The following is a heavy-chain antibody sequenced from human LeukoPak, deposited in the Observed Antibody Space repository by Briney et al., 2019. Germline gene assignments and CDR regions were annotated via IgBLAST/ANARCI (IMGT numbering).Heavy chain of an antibody. Sequence: GGSLRLSCVASGFTFTGHSMHWVRQAPGKGLEWVAVVAHDEKTIFYADSLKGRFTVSRDNSKNTVYLQMNSLRDEDTAVYYCARERQSGGTPFDYWGQGSLVTVSS. CDR3: ARERQSGGTPFDY. CDR1: GFTFTGHS. J-gene: IGHJ4*02. D-gene: IGHD1-26*01. V-gene: IGHV3-30*04. CDR2: VAHDEKTI.